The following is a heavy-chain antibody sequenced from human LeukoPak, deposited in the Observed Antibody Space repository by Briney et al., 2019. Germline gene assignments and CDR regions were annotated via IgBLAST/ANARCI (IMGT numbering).Heavy chain of an antibody. CDR1: GGSISSSSYY. Sequence: SETLSLTCTVSGGSISSSSYYWGWIRQPPGKGLEWIGSIYYSGSTYYKPSLKSRVTISVDTSKNQFSLKLSSVTAADTAVYYCARGYCSSTSCYIQREYNLVAFDIWGQGTMVTVSS. D-gene: IGHD2-2*02. CDR3: ARGYCSSTSCYIQREYNLVAFDI. J-gene: IGHJ3*02. V-gene: IGHV4-39*07. CDR2: IYYSGST.